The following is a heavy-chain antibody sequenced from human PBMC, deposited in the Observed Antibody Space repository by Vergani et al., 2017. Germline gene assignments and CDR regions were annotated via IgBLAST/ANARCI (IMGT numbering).Heavy chain of an antibody. CDR1: GFTFSSYA. V-gene: IGHV3-23*01. CDR3: AKNSNSVGDFDY. J-gene: IGHJ4*02. D-gene: IGHD1-26*01. CDR2: ISGSGGST. Sequence: EVQLLESGGGLVQPGGSLRLSCAASGFTFSSYAMSWVRQAPGKGLEWVSAISGSGGSTYYADSVKGRFTISRDNSKNTLYLQMNSLRAEDTAGYYCAKNSNSVGDFDYWGQGTLVTVSS.